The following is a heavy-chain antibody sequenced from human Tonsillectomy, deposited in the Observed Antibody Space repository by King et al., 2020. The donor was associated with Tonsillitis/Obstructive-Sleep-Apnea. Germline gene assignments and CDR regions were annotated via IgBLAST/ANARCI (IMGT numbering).Heavy chain of an antibody. V-gene: IGHV3-53*01. D-gene: IGHD6-19*01. CDR3: AREREGSGLVGDY. J-gene: IGHJ4*02. CDR1: GFTVSSNY. CDR2: IYSSGSP. Sequence: VQLVESGGGLIQPGGSLGLSCAASGFTVSSNYMSWVRQAPGEGLGWVSTIYSSGSPHYADSVKGRITISRDNYKNTLYLQMNSLRAEDTAVYYCAREREGSGLVGDYWGQGTLVTVSS.